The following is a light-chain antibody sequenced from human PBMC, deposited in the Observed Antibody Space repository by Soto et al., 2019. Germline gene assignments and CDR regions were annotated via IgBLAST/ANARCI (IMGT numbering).Light chain of an antibody. J-gene: IGLJ2*01. CDR1: SSDVGGYNY. V-gene: IGLV2-14*03. CDR3: SSYTSRSTVV. Sequence: QSALTQPASVSGSPGQSITISCTGTSSDVGGYNYVSWYQQHPGKAPKLIIYDVSNRPSGVSNRFSGSKSGNTASLTISGLQAEDEADYYGSSYTSRSTVVFGGGTKLTVL. CDR2: DVS.